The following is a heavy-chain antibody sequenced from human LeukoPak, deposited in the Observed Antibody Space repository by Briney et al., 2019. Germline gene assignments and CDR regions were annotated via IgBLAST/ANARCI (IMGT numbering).Heavy chain of an antibody. CDR2: IYHSGGT. CDR1: GYSISSGYY. J-gene: IGHJ6*03. V-gene: IGHV4-38-2*02. CDR3: AREGNIGMDV. Sequence: SSETLSLTCSVSGYSISSGYYWGWIRQPPGKGLEWIGNIYHSGGTYYNPSLKSRVTISVDTSKNQFSLKLSSVTAADTAVYYCAREGNIGMDVWGKGTTVTVSS.